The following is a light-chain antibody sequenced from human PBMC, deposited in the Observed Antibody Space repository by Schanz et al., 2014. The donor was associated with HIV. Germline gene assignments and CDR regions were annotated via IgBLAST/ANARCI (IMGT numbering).Light chain of an antibody. CDR2: EVS. Sequence: QSALTQPASVSGSPGQSITISCTGTSSDVGNYNYVSWYQQHPGKAPKLMIFEVSKRPSGVSSRFSGSKSGNTASLTISGLQAEDEADYYCSSYASRSTPLYVFGTGTKLTVL. CDR1: SSDVGNYNY. CDR3: SSYASRSTPLYV. V-gene: IGLV2-14*01. J-gene: IGLJ1*01.